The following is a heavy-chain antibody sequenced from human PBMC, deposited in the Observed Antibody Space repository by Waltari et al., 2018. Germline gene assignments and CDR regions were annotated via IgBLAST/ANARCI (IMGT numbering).Heavy chain of an antibody. Sequence: QVQLVQSGAEVKKPGASVKVSCKASGYTFTSYGISWVRQAPGQGLEWMGWISAYNGNTNYAQKLQGRVTMTTDTSTGTAYMELRSLRSDDTAVYYWARDWGVWGVDHDYGDHTYYYGMDVWGQGTTVTVSS. V-gene: IGHV1-18*01. J-gene: IGHJ6*02. D-gene: IGHD4-17*01. CDR3: ARDWGVWGVDHDYGDHTYYYGMDV. CDR2: ISAYNGNT. CDR1: GYTFTSYG.